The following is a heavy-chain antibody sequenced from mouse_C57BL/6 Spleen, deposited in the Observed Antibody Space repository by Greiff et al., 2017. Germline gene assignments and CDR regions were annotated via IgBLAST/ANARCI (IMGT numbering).Heavy chain of an antibody. Sequence: VQLQQSGPELVKPGASVKISCKASGYTFTDYYMNWVKQSHGKSLEWIGDINPNNGGTSYNQKFKGKATLTVDKSSSTAYMELRSLTSEDSAVYYCARGYYGSSYDYFDYWGQGTTLTVSS. D-gene: IGHD1-1*01. J-gene: IGHJ2*01. V-gene: IGHV1-26*01. CDR1: GYTFTDYY. CDR3: ARGYYGSSYDYFDY. CDR2: INPNNGGT.